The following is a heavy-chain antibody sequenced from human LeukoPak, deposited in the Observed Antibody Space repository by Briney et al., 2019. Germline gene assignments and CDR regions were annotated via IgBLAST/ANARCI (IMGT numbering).Heavy chain of an antibody. V-gene: IGHV4-39*07. CDR3: ARTSKSAVNFDY. D-gene: IGHD4-11*01. J-gene: IGHJ4*02. CDR2: IYYSGST. Sequence: PSETLSLTCTVSGGSISSSSYYWGWIRQPPGKGLEWIGSIYYSGSTYYNPSLKSRVTISVDTSKNQFSLKLSSVTAADTAVYYCARTSKSAVNFDYWGQGTLVTVSS. CDR1: GGSISSSSYY.